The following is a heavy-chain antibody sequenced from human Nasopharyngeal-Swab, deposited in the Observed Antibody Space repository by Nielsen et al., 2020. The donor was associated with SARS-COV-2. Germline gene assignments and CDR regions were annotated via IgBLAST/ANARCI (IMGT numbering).Heavy chain of an antibody. V-gene: IGHV3-21*01. CDR3: ARGSVFGVANGMDV. D-gene: IGHD3-3*01. CDR1: GLTFRDYS. Sequence: GGSLRPSCAASGLTFRDYSMNWVRQAPGKWLEWVSSIGRFGTDIFHADSVKGRFSVFRDAANKSIYLQMRSLRAEDTAVYYCARGSVFGVANGMDVWGQGTTVTVSS. CDR2: IGRFGTDI. J-gene: IGHJ6*02.